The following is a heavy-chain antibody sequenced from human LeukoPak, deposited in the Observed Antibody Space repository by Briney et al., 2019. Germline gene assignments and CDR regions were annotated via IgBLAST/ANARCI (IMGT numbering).Heavy chain of an antibody. CDR1: GGSISSSSYY. D-gene: IGHD3-22*01. CDR2: IYYSGST. CDR3: ARFQKREKRITMIVVVIDDAFDI. Sequence: PSETLSLTCTVSGGSISSSSYYWGWIRQPPGKGLEWVGSIYYSGSTCYNPSLKSRVTISVDTSKNQFSLKLSSVTAADTAVYYCARFQKREKRITMIVVVIDDAFDIWGQGTMVTVSS. V-gene: IGHV4-39*01. J-gene: IGHJ3*02.